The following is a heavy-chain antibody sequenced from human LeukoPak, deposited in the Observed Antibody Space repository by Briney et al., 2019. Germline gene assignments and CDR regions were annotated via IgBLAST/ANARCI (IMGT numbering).Heavy chain of an antibody. CDR3: AKIGGNVVY. Sequence: GGSLRLSCAASGFTFNRYNINWVRQAPGKGLEWVSSISSSGNYIYYADSVKGRFTLSRDNAKNSLYLQMNSLRAEDTAVYYCAKIGGNVVYWGQGTLVTASS. D-gene: IGHD4-23*01. CDR2: ISSSGNYI. CDR1: GFTFNRYN. V-gene: IGHV3-21*04. J-gene: IGHJ4*02.